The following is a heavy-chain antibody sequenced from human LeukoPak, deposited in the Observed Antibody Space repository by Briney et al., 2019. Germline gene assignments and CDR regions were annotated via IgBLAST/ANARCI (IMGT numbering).Heavy chain of an antibody. V-gene: IGHV3-21*01. D-gene: IGHD6-19*01. Sequence: GGSLRLSCAASGFTFSSYSMNWVRQAPGKGLEWVSSISSSSSYIYYADSVKGRFTISRDNAKNSLYLQMNSLRAEDTAVYYCAREVAGNSAWFDPWGQGTLVTVSS. CDR3: AREVAGNSAWFDP. J-gene: IGHJ5*02. CDR1: GFTFSSYS. CDR2: ISSSSSYI.